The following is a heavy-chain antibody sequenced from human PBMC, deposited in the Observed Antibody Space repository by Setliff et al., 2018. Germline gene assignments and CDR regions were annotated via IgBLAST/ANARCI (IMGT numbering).Heavy chain of an antibody. CDR1: GFTFSSYW. CDR3: ARGPCSGGSCYYQDY. D-gene: IGHD2-15*01. V-gene: IGHV3-74*03. CDR2: INGDGTSI. Sequence: PGGSLRLSCAASGFTFSSYWMHWVRQAPGKGLVWVSRINGDGTSITYADSVKGRFTISRDNAKNTLYLQMNSLRAEDTAVYYCARGPCSGGSCYYQDYWGQGTLVTVSS. J-gene: IGHJ4*02.